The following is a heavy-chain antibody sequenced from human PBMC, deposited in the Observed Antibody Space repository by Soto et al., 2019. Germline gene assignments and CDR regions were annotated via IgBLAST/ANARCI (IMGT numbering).Heavy chain of an antibody. CDR1: GGSFSTYA. CDR3: ARHAGTYYYTDMDG. J-gene: IGHJ6*02. CDR2: VIPILGTT. D-gene: IGHD1-1*01. Sequence: QVQLVQSGAEVKKPGSSVKVSCKASGGSFSTYAISWVRHAPGQGLEWMGGVIPILGTTNNAQKFQGRVKMTADESTGQAYMELASLRSEDPAMYYCARHAGTYYYTDMDGWGQGTTVTVSS. V-gene: IGHV1-69*12.